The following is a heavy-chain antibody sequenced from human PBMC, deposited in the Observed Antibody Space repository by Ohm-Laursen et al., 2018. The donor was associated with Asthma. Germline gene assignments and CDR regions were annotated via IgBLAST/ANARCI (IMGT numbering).Heavy chain of an antibody. CDR1: GYTFSRYS. CDR2: ISTASSFI. D-gene: IGHD1-26*01. Sequence: SLRLSCAAFGYTFSRYSIHWIRQAPGKGLEWVASISTASSFIYYADSVRGRFTTSRDNARNSVYLQMNSLRAEDTALYYCARIGPEWELPGREYSLHHWGQGTQVTVSS. CDR3: ARIGPEWELPGREYSLHH. V-gene: IGHV3-21*01. J-gene: IGHJ1*01.